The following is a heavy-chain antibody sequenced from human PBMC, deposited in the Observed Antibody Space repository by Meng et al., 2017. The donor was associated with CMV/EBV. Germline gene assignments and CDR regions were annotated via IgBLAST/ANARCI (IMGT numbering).Heavy chain of an antibody. CDR3: ATLHTATGAY. CDR1: GFTFSSYA. CDR2: IRYDGSNK. Sequence: SCAASGFTFSSYAMHWARQAPGKGLEWVAFIRYDGSNKYYADSVKGRFTISRDNSKNTLYLQMNSLRAEDTAVYYCATLHTATGAYWGQGTLVTVSS. D-gene: IGHD5-18*01. V-gene: IGHV3-30*02. J-gene: IGHJ4*02.